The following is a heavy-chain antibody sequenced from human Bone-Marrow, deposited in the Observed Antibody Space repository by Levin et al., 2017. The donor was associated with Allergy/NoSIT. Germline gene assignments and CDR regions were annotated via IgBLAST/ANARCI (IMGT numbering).Heavy chain of an antibody. V-gene: IGHV3-23*01. CDR3: ACILSGSGITR. CDR2: ISGSGYNT. J-gene: IGHJ4*02. Sequence: PGESLKISCAASGFTFSSYAMTWVRQAPGEGLEWVSAISGSGYNTYYADSVKGRFTISRDNSKSTLYLQVNSLRVEDTALYYCACILSGSGITRWGQGTLVTVSS. CDR1: GFTFSSYA. D-gene: IGHD6-25*01.